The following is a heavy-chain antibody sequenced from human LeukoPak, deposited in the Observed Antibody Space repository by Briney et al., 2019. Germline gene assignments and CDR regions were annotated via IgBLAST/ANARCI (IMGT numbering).Heavy chain of an antibody. CDR1: GCTFTGYY. V-gene: IGHV1-2*02. CDR2: INPNSGDT. D-gene: IGHD3-9*01. CDR3: ARVDNYAILTGYQTRSHWSDY. Sequence: ASVKVSCKASGCTFTGYYVHSVRQAPGQGLEWMGWINPNSGDTNFAQKFQGRVTMTRDTSISTAYMELSRLRSDDTAVYYCARVDNYAILTGYQTRSHWSDYWGQGTLVTVSS. J-gene: IGHJ4*02.